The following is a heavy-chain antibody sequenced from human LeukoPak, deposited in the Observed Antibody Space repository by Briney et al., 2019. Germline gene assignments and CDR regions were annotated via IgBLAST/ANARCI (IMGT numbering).Heavy chain of an antibody. J-gene: IGHJ4*02. CDR2: IKQDRNEK. Sequence: PGGSLRLSCAASGFTLSSFWMSWVRQAPGKGLEWVANIKQDRNEKYYADSVKGRFTISRDNAKNSLYLQMNSLRAEDTAVYYCARDLGKWAVAGTFANWGQGTLVTVTS. D-gene: IGHD6-19*01. CDR3: ARDLGKWAVAGTFAN. CDR1: GFTLSSFW. V-gene: IGHV3-7*01.